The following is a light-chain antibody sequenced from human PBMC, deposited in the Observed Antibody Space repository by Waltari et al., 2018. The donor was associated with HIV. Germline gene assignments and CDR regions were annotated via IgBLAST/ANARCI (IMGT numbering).Light chain of an antibody. J-gene: IGLJ2*01. Sequence: QSALTQPASVSGSPGASITISCAGDSDIGNYVSWYQLHPGEVPQMVIFDVNKRPSGVSHRFSGSNSGNTASPTISGLQTDDEADYFCLSYRGSLRLFGGGTKLTVL. CDR2: DVN. CDR1: SDIGNY. CDR3: LSYRGSLRL. V-gene: IGLV2-14*01.